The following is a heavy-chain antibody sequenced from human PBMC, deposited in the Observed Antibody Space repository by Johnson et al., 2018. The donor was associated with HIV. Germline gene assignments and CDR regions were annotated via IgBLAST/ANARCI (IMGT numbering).Heavy chain of an antibody. CDR3: ARGREDF. J-gene: IGHJ3*01. CDR2: INEDGREK. D-gene: IGHD1-26*01. CDR1: GFSFNNYW. Sequence: VQLVESGGGLVQPGGSLRLSCGASGFSFNNYWMSWVRQAPGKGLEWVANINEDGREKHYVDSVKGRFTIARDNGKNSLSLQMNTLRAEDTAVYFCARGREDFWGQGTMVTVSS. V-gene: IGHV3-7*01.